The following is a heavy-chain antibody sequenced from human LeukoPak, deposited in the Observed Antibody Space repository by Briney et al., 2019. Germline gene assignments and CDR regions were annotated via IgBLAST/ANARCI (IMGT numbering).Heavy chain of an antibody. Sequence: GGSLRLSCAASGFTFSSYGMHWVRQAPGKGLEWVAFIRYDGSNKYYADSVKGRFTISRDNSKNTLYLQMNSLRAEDTAVYYCAKAQQQLDYYYYYYMDVWGKGTTVTVSS. CDR1: GFTFSSYG. CDR3: AKAQQQLDYYYYYYMDV. J-gene: IGHJ6*03. D-gene: IGHD6-13*01. CDR2: IRYDGSNK. V-gene: IGHV3-30*02.